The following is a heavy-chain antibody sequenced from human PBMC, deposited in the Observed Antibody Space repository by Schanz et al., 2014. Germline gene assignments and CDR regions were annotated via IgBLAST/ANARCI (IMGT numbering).Heavy chain of an antibody. CDR3: ARTFYFASGTYHTPNYYYGLDV. CDR2: IYSSGST. D-gene: IGHD3-10*01. V-gene: IGHV4-30-4*07. CDR1: GGSISSGAYS. Sequence: QVQLQESGPRLVKPSQTLSLTCTVSGGSISSGAYSWSWIRQPPGKRPEWIGYIYSSGSTYYNPSLKSRVTISVDTSKNQFSLKLLSVTAPDTAVYYCARTFYFASGTYHTPNYYYGLDVWGQGTTVIVSS. J-gene: IGHJ6*02.